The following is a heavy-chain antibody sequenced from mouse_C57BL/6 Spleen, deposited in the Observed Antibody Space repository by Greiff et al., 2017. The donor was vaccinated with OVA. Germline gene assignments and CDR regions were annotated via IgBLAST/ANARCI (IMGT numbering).Heavy chain of an antibody. V-gene: IGHV1-82*01. D-gene: IGHD2-3*01. CDR3: AREGDGYSFDY. CDR2: IYPGDGDT. CDR1: GYAFSSSW. J-gene: IGHJ2*01. Sequence: VQLQQSGPELVKPGASVKISCKASGYAFSSSWMNWVKQRPGKGLEWIGRIYPGDGDTNYNGKFKGKATLTADKSSSTAYMQLSSLTSEDSAVYFCAREGDGYSFDYWGQGTTLTVSS.